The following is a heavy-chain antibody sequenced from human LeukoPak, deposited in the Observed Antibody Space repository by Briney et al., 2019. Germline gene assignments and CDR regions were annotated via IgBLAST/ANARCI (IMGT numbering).Heavy chain of an antibody. D-gene: IGHD1-26*01. CDR1: GGSVSSSSYY. CDR2: IYYSGST. V-gene: IGHV4-39*01. J-gene: IGHJ4*02. CDR3: AIGAVGARVDY. Sequence: SETLSLTCTVSGGSVSSSSYYWGWIRQPPGKGLEWIGSIYYSGSTYYNPSLKSRVTISVDTSKNQFSLKLSSVTAADTAVYYCAIGAVGARVDYWGQGTLVTVSS.